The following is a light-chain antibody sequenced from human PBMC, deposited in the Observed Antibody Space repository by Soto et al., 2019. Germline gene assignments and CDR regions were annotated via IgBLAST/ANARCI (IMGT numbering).Light chain of an antibody. CDR2: DVS. V-gene: IGLV2-14*01. CDR3: TSYASSTPFYV. J-gene: IGLJ1*01. CDR1: SSDIGGYNS. Sequence: QSALTQPASVSGSPGQSITISCTGTSSDIGGYNSVSWYQQHPDKAPQLLIYDVSYRPSGISSRFSGSKSGATASLTISGLQAEDEADYYCTSYASSTPFYVFGTGTKVTVL.